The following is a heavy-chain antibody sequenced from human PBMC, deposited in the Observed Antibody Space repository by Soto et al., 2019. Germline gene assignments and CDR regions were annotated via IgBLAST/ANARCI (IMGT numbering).Heavy chain of an antibody. CDR3: AKDLRTSTNYNYGMDV. V-gene: IGHV3-23*01. CDR1: GFTFSTYA. J-gene: IGHJ6*02. Sequence: EVQLLESGGGLVQPGGSLRLSCAASGFTFSTYAMSWVRQAPGKGLEWVSVISASGGSTFYADSVKGQFTVSRDNSRNTLYLQVISLRVEDTAVYYCAKDLRTSTNYNYGMDVGGQGTTVTVSS. CDR2: ISASGGST.